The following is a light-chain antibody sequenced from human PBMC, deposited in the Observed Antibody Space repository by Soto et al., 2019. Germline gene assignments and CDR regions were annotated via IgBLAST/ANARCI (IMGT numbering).Light chain of an antibody. CDR1: QTINNN. J-gene: IGKJ1*01. Sequence: VMTQAPATLSVSPGERATLSCRASQTINNNVAWYQLKDGQVPRLVIYGASTRATDIPARFSGSGSGTEFTLTIISLQPEDFATYYCQQSYRFPKTFGRGTKVDIK. V-gene: IGKV3-15*01. CDR3: QQSYRFPKT. CDR2: GAS.